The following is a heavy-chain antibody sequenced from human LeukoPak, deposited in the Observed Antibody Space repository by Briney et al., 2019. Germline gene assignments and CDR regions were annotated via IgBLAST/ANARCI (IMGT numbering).Heavy chain of an antibody. V-gene: IGHV4-59*01. CDR3: ARIMQTPWGMDV. D-gene: IGHD2-15*01. J-gene: IGHJ6*02. Sequence: SETLSPTCTVSGGSISPYYWSWIRQPPGKGLEYIGYIYYSGTTDYNPSLKSRVTISVDTSKNQFSLKVTSVSAADTAVYYCARIMQTPWGMDVWGQGTTVTVSS. CDR2: IYYSGTT. CDR1: GGSISPYY.